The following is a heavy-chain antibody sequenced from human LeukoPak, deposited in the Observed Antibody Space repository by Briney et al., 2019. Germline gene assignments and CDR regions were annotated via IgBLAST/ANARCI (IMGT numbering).Heavy chain of an antibody. CDR2: INHSGST. CDR3: ARSAYYYDSSGPYRYFDY. V-gene: IGHV4-34*01. D-gene: IGHD3-22*01. J-gene: IGHJ4*02. Sequence: SETLSLTCAVYGGSFSGYYWSWIRQPPGKGLEWIGGINHSGSTNYNPSLKSRVTISVDTSKNQFSLKLSSVIAADTAVYYCARSAYYYDSSGPYRYFDYWGQGTLVTVSS. CDR1: GGSFSGYY.